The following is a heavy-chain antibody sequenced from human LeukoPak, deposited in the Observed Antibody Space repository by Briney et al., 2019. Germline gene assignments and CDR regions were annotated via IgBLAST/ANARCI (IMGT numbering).Heavy chain of an antibody. CDR3: ARAGSSWTLFDY. J-gene: IGHJ4*02. CDR2: INPNSGGT. CDR1: GYTFTGYY. D-gene: IGHD6-13*01. Sequence: ASVKVSCKASGYTFTGYYMHWVRQAPGQGLEWMGWINPNSGGTNYAQKFQGRVTMTRDTSISTAYMELSSLRSEDTAVYYCARAGSSWTLFDYWGQGTLVTVSS. V-gene: IGHV1-2*02.